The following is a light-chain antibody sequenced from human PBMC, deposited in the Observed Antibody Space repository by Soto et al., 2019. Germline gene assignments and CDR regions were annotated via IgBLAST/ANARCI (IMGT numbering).Light chain of an antibody. CDR3: QQYYNWPIT. CDR1: QSVSNK. J-gene: IGKJ3*01. Sequence: EIVMTHSPATLSVSPGERATLSCRASQSVSNKLAWYQQRRGQAPRLLIYGASTRATGFPARFSGSGSGTEFTLTISSLQSEDFAVYYCQQYYNWPITFGPGTKVDIK. CDR2: GAS. V-gene: IGKV3-15*01.